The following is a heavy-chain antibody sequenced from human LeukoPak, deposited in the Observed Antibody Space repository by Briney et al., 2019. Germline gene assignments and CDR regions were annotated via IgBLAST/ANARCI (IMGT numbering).Heavy chain of an antibody. V-gene: IGHV1-18*01. J-gene: IGHJ4*02. Sequence: ASVKVSCKASGYTFTNYGISWVRQAPGQGLEWMGGISAYNGNTNYAQKLQGRVTMTTDTSTSTAYMELRSLRSDDTAVYYCARALYSSSWYFPFDYWGQGTLVTASS. D-gene: IGHD6-13*01. CDR3: ARALYSSSWYFPFDY. CDR2: ISAYNGNT. CDR1: GYTFTNYG.